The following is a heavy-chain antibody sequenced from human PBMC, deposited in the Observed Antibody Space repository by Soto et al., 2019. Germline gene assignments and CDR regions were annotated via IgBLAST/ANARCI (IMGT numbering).Heavy chain of an antibody. CDR3: AKESIAARYFDY. Sequence: GGSLRLSCAASGFTFDDYAMHWVRQAPGKGLEWVSGISWNSGSIGYADSVKGRFTISRDNAKNSLYLQMNSLRAEDTALYYCAKESIAARYFDYWGQGTLVTVS. CDR1: GFTFDDYA. V-gene: IGHV3-9*01. J-gene: IGHJ4*02. CDR2: ISWNSGSI. D-gene: IGHD6-6*01.